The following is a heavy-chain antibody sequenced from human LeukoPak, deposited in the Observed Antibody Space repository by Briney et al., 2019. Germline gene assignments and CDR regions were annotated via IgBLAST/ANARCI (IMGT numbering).Heavy chain of an antibody. J-gene: IGHJ4*02. CDR2: INQDGSEK. Sequence: GGSLRLSCAASGFTFSSYWMSWVRQAPGKGLEWVANINQDGSEKHYVDSVKGRFTISRDNAKKSLYLQMNRLRAEDTAVYYCARVRGSGLNLDYWGQGTLVTVSS. CDR1: GFTFSSYW. V-gene: IGHV3-7*01. CDR3: ARVRGSGLNLDY. D-gene: IGHD1-14*01.